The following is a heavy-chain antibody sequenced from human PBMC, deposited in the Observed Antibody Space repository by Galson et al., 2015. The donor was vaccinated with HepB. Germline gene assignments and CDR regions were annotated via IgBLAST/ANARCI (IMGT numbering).Heavy chain of an antibody. V-gene: IGHV3-21*01. CDR3: ARGRGWTPDYYMDV. Sequence: SLRLSCAASGFTFSSYSMNWVRQAPGKGLEWVSSISSSSSYIYYADSVKGRFTISRDNAKNSLYLQMNSLRAEDTAVYYCARGRGWTPDYYMDVWGKGTTVTVSS. D-gene: IGHD3-22*01. J-gene: IGHJ6*03. CDR1: GFTFSSYS. CDR2: ISSSSSYI.